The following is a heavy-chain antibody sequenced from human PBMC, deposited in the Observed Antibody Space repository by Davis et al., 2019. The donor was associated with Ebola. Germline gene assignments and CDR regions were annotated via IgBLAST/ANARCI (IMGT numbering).Heavy chain of an antibody. J-gene: IGHJ6*02. Sequence: SETLSLTCSVSGGSISSGGYYWSWIRQHPGKGLEWIGYIYYSGSTYYNPSLKSRVTISVDTSKNQFSLKLSSVTAADTAVYYCARVYGDILLYGMDVWGQGTTVTVSS. V-gene: IGHV4-31*03. CDR1: GGSISSGGYY. CDR2: IYYSGST. D-gene: IGHD4-17*01. CDR3: ARVYGDILLYGMDV.